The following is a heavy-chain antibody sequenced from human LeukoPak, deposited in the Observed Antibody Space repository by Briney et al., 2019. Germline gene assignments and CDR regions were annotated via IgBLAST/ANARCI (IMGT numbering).Heavy chain of an antibody. Sequence: GGSLRLSCAASGFTFSSYGMDWVRQAPGKGLEGVAFIRNDGSNKYYADFVKGRFTISRDNSKNTLYLQMNSLRAEDTAVYYCAKFNRQYCSSISCYGGFDYWGQGTLVTVSS. D-gene: IGHD2-2*01. CDR1: GFTFSSYG. J-gene: IGHJ4*02. V-gene: IGHV3-30*02. CDR2: IRNDGSNK. CDR3: AKFNRQYCSSISCYGGFDY.